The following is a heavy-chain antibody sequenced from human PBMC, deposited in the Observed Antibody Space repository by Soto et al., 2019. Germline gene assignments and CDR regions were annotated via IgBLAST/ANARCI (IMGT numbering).Heavy chain of an antibody. D-gene: IGHD5-18*01. CDR3: ARGPPRGYSYGYWYFDL. CDR2: IWYDGSNK. V-gene: IGHV3-33*01. CDR1: GFTFSSYG. Sequence: GGSLRLSCAASGFTFSSYGMHWVRQAPGKGLEGVAVIWYDGSNKYYADSVKGRFTISRDNSKNTLYLQMNSLRAEDTAVYYCARGPPRGYSYGYWYFDLWGRGTLVTVSS. J-gene: IGHJ2*01.